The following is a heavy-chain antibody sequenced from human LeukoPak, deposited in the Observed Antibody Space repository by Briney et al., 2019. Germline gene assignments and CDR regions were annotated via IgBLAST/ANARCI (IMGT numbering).Heavy chain of an antibody. J-gene: IGHJ4*02. D-gene: IGHD3-10*01. Sequence: PGGSLRLSCAASGFTFSNAWLHWVRQAPGKGLEWVALISYDGSNKYYADSVKGRFTISRDNSKNTLYLQMNSLTPEDTAVYYCAKESRKSYGSGSYRNVFDYWGQGTLVTVSS. CDR3: AKESRKSYGSGSYRNVFDY. V-gene: IGHV3-30*18. CDR2: ISYDGSNK. CDR1: GFTFSNAW.